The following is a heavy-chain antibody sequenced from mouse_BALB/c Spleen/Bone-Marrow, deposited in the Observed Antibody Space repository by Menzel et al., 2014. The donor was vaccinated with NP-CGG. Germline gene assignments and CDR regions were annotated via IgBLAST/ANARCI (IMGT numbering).Heavy chain of an antibody. Sequence: EVMLVESGGGLVKPGGPLKLSCAASGFTFSSYTMSWVRQTPEKRLEWVATISSVGIYTYYPDSVKGRFTISRDNAKNTLYLQMSSLKSEDTAMYYCTRDLYDGYSYYAMDYWGQGTSVTVSS. J-gene: IGHJ4*01. CDR1: GFTFSSYT. CDR2: ISSVGIYT. D-gene: IGHD2-3*01. CDR3: TRDLYDGYSYYAMDY. V-gene: IGHV5-6-4*01.